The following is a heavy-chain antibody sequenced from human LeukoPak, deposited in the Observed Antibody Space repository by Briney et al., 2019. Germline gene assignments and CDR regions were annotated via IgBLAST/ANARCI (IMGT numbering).Heavy chain of an antibody. CDR2: IYTSGST. CDR1: GGSISSGSYY. D-gene: IGHD3-16*02. V-gene: IGHV4-61*02. J-gene: IGHJ4*02. Sequence: SETLSLTCTVSGGSISSGSYYWSWIRQPAGKGLEWIGRIYTSGSTDYNPSLKSRVTISVDTSKNQFSLKLSSVTAADTAVYYCARDYTLYDYVWGSYRFGEGFDYWGQGTLVTVSS. CDR3: ARDYTLYDYVWGSYRFGEGFDY.